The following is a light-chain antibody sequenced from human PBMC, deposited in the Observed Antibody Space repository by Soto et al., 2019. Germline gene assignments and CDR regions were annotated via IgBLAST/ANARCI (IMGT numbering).Light chain of an antibody. Sequence: EIVLTQTPATLSLFPGERATLSCRASQSVSYFLAWYQQKPGQAPRLLSSDASNRATGIPARFSGSGSGTDFTLTSSSVEPEDFAVYYCQQRSNWPPLTFGGGTRLEIK. CDR3: QQRSNWPPLT. CDR2: DAS. J-gene: IGKJ4*01. CDR1: QSVSYF. V-gene: IGKV3-11*01.